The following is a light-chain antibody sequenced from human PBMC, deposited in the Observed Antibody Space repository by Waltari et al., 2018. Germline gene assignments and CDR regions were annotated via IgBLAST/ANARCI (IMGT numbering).Light chain of an antibody. Sequence: QSALTQPASVSGSPGQSTTISSPGTSSDVGGFTYVSWYQQYPGKAPKLMIFEVSNRPSGVSNRFAGSKSGNTASLTISGLQAEDEADYYCSSFTSSSVYVFGTGTKVTVL. J-gene: IGLJ1*01. V-gene: IGLV2-14*01. CDR3: SSFTSSSVYV. CDR1: SSDVGGFTY. CDR2: EVS.